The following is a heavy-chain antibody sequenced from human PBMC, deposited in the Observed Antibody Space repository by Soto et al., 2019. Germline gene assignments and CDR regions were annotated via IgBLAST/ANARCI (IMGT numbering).Heavy chain of an antibody. CDR3: ARHDGFSSGWIFDY. J-gene: IGHJ4*01. CDR1: GGSISSYY. D-gene: IGHD6-19*01. V-gene: IGHV4-59*08. CDR2: IYYSGST. Sequence: PSETLSLTCTVSGGSISSYYWNWIRQPPGKGLEWIGYIYYSGSTNYNPALKSRVTISVDTSNNQLSLKLRSVTAADTAVYYCARHDGFSSGWIFDYWGHGTLVTVSS.